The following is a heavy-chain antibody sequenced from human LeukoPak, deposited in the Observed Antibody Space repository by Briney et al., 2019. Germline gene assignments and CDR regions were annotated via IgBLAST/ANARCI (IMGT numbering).Heavy chain of an antibody. CDR3: ARGREGSSWYLHYLDV. CDR1: GGSFSDYY. J-gene: IGHJ6*03. D-gene: IGHD6-13*01. Sequence: SETLSLTCAVYGGSFSDYYWSWIRQPPGKGLEWIGEINHSGSTNYNPSLKSRVTISVDTSKNQFSLKLSSVTAADTAVYYCARGREGSSWYLHYLDVWGKGTTVTVSS. V-gene: IGHV4-34*01. CDR2: INHSGST.